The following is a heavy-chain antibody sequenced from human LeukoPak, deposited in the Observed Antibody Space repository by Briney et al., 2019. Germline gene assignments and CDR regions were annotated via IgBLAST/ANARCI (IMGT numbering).Heavy chain of an antibody. CDR3: ARIRGRYSCALDV. CDR1: GFTFSDYY. Sequence: KPGGSLRLSCVASGFTFSDYYMSWIRQAPGKGLECVSYVTGSSSTIYYAESVKGRFTVPRDNAKNSLYLQMNSLSAEDTAVYYCARIRGRYSCALDVWGQGITVTVSS. V-gene: IGHV3-11*01. D-gene: IGHD2-15*01. J-gene: IGHJ6*02. CDR2: VTGSSSTI.